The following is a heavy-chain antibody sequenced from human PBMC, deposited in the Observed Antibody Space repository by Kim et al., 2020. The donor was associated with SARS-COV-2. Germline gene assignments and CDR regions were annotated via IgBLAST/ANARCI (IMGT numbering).Heavy chain of an antibody. CDR1: GGSISSSSYY. CDR3: ARHGIAVAGTIRWFDP. CDR2: IYYSGST. D-gene: IGHD6-19*01. Sequence: SETLSLTCTVSGGSISSSSYYWGWIRQPPGKGLEWIGSIYYSGSTYYNPSLKSRVTISVDTSKNQFSLKLSSVTAADTAVYYCARHGIAVAGTIRWFDPWGQGTLVTVSS. J-gene: IGHJ5*02. V-gene: IGHV4-39*01.